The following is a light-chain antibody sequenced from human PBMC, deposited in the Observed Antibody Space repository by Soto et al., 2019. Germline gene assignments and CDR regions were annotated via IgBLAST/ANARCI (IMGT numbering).Light chain of an antibody. V-gene: IGKV3-15*01. CDR3: QQDNNWPRT. Sequence: EIVMTQSPATLSASPGERATLSCRASQSVSSNLAWYQQKPGQSPRLLIYAASTRATGIPSRFSGSGSETEFTLTMSSLQSEDFAVYYCQQDNNWPRTFGQGTKLEIK. CDR2: AAS. J-gene: IGKJ2*01. CDR1: QSVSSN.